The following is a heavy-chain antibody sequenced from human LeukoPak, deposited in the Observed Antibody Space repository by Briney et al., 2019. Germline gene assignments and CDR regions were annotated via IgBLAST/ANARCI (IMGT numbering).Heavy chain of an antibody. J-gene: IGHJ4*02. CDR2: ISSSSSTI. CDR1: GFTFSSYS. D-gene: IGHD2-2*01. Sequence: GGSLRLSCAASGFTFSSYSMNWVRQAPGKGLEWVSYISSSSSTIYYADSVKGRFTISRDNAKNSLYLQMNSLRAEDTAVYYCARALGLKQNGVVPAASGWGDDYWGQGTLVTVSS. CDR3: ARALGLKQNGVVPAASGWGDDY. V-gene: IGHV3-48*01.